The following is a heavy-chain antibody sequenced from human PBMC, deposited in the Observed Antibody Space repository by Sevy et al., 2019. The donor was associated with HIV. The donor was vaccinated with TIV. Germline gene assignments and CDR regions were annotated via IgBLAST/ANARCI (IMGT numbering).Heavy chain of an antibody. Sequence: ASVKVSCKASGGSLSDYGMNWVRQAPGQGLEWTGGIIPRVGLTNYAQKFHGRVTVTADESTSTLYIEVRRLTSEDTGVYYCASVRPCGGDCYFFDSWGQGTLVTVSS. CDR1: GGSLSDYG. V-gene: IGHV1-69*10. CDR2: IIPRVGLT. D-gene: IGHD2-21*01. J-gene: IGHJ4*02. CDR3: ASVRPCGGDCYFFDS.